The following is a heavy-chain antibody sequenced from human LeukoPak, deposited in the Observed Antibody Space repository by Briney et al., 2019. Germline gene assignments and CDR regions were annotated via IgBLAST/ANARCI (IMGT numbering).Heavy chain of an antibody. Sequence: SETLSLTCTVSGGSISSGGYYWSWIRQHPGKGLEWIGYIYYSGSTYYNPSLKSRVTISVDTSKNQFSLKLSSVTAADTAVYYCARGRRGGFYGDYFDYWGQGTLVTVSS. D-gene: IGHD4-17*01. CDR2: IYYSGST. CDR3: ARGRRGGFYGDYFDY. J-gene: IGHJ4*02. CDR1: GGSISSGGYY. V-gene: IGHV4-31*03.